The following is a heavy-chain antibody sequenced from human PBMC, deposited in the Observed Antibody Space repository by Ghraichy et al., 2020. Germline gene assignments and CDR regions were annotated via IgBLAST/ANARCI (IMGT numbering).Heavy chain of an antibody. V-gene: IGHV3-23*01. Sequence: GGSLRLSCAASGFTFSSYAMSWVRQAPGKGLEWVSVISVSGDTTYYADSVKGRFTISRDNSKNTLYLQMNSLRAEDTAVYYCAKVLDTAMVFDYWGQGTLVTVSS. J-gene: IGHJ4*02. CDR1: GFTFSSYA. D-gene: IGHD5-18*01. CDR2: ISVSGDTT. CDR3: AKVLDTAMVFDY.